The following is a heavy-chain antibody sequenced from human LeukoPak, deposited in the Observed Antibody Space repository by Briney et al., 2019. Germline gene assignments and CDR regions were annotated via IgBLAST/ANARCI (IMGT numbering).Heavy chain of an antibody. CDR1: GYTFTVYY. J-gene: IGHJ6*03. Sequence: GASVKVSCKASGYTFTVYYMHWVRQPPGQGLEWMGRINPNSGGTNYAQKFQGRVTMTRDTSISTAYMELSRLRSDDTAVYYCARAYSSSWSGFYYYYYMDVWGKGTTVTVSS. CDR3: ARAYSSSWSGFYYYYYMDV. D-gene: IGHD6-13*01. CDR2: INPNSGGT. V-gene: IGHV1-2*06.